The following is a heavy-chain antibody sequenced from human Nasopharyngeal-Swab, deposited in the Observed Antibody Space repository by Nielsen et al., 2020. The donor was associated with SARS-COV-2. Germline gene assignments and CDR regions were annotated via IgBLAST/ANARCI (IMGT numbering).Heavy chain of an antibody. Sequence: GESLKISCAASGFTVSSNYMSWVRQAPGKGLEWVAVISYDGSNKYYADSVKGRFTISRDNSKNTLYLQMNSLTTDDTAVYYCARDEVQQGTTTVGYLDYWGQGTLVTVSP. D-gene: IGHD4-23*01. V-gene: IGHV3-30-3*01. CDR3: ARDEVQQGTTTVGYLDY. CDR1: GFTVSSNY. J-gene: IGHJ4*02. CDR2: ISYDGSNK.